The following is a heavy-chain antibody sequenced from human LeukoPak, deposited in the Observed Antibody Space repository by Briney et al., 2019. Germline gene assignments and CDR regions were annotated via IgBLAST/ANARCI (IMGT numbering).Heavy chain of an antibody. CDR3: GRDGSGDWFDP. Sequence: SETLSLTCTVSGDSISTSKSYWGWIRQPPLKGLEWIGSIYYTGNTYYNASLKSRVTISVDTSKNQFSLKLSSVTAADSAVYYCGRDGSGDWFDPWGQGGLVIVAS. CDR2: IYYTGNT. CDR1: GDSISTSKSY. V-gene: IGHV4-39*07. J-gene: IGHJ5*02. D-gene: IGHD4-17*01.